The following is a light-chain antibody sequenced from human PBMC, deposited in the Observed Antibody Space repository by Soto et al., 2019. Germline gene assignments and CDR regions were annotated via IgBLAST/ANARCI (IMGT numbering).Light chain of an antibody. CDR2: YNN. CDR3: EAWDDIIKRYV. V-gene: IGLV1-44*01. CDR1: NSNIASNT. Sequence: QSVLTQPPSASETPGQTVSISCSGSNSNIASNTVNWYQQLPGTAPNILIYYNNQRPPGVPSRFSASTSGTYASLATSARQSEDESDYYCEAWDDIIKRYVFGTATKVTVL. J-gene: IGLJ1*01.